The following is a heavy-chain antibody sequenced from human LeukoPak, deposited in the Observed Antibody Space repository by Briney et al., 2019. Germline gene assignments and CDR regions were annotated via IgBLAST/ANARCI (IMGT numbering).Heavy chain of an antibody. V-gene: IGHV4-30-4*01. CDR1: GGSISSGDYY. Sequence: KTSETLSLTCTVSGGSISSGDYYWSWIRQPPGKGLEWIGYIYYSGSTYYNPSLKSRAIISVDTSKNQFSLKLSSVTAADTAVYYCARGTYYYDSSGYYYYYYGMDVWGQGTTVTVSS. CDR3: ARGTYYYDSSGYYYYYYGMDV. J-gene: IGHJ6*02. CDR2: IYYSGST. D-gene: IGHD3-22*01.